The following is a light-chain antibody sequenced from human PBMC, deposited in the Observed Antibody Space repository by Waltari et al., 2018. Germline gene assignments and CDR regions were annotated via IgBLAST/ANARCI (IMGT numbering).Light chain of an antibody. Sequence: DIQMTQSPSSLSASVGDKVTITCRENQSVDNWLAWYQQKPGEAPKSLIYKTSNLESGVPSRFTGNSSGTDFTLTISGLQPEDFATYYCQQCHSAPFSFGQGTKVEIK. CDR1: QSVDNW. V-gene: IGKV1-5*01. CDR3: QQCHSAPFS. J-gene: IGKJ2*03. CDR2: KTS.